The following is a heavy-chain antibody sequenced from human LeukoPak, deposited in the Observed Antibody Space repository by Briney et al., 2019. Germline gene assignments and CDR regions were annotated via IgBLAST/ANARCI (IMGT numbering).Heavy chain of an antibody. J-gene: IGHJ4*02. Sequence: PSETLSLTCTGSGCSISSYYWSWIRQPPGKGLEWIGYIYYSGSTNYNPSLKSRVTISVDTSKNQFSLKLSPVTAADTAVYYCARHRKGNYYFDYWGQRTLVTVSS. CDR1: GCSISSYY. CDR3: ARHRKGNYYFDY. CDR2: IYYSGST. D-gene: IGHD1-7*01. V-gene: IGHV4-59*08.